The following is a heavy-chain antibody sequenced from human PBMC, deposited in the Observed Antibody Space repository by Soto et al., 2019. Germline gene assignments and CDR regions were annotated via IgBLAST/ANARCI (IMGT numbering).Heavy chain of an antibody. CDR3: ARCDNYGDYVGDAFDI. CDR2: IYYSGST. V-gene: IGHV4-39*01. Sequence: QLQLQESGPGLVKPSETLSLTCTVSGGSISSSSYYWGWIRQPPGKGLEWIGSIYYSGSTYYNPSLKSRVTISVDTSKNQFSLKLSSVTAADTAVYYCARCDNYGDYVGDAFDIWGQGTMVTVSP. D-gene: IGHD4-17*01. J-gene: IGHJ3*02. CDR1: GGSISSSSYY.